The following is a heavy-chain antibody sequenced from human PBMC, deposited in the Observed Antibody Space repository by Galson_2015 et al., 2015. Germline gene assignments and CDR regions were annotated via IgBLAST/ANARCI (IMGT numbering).Heavy chain of an antibody. CDR2: IKSKTEGGTT. J-gene: IGHJ4*02. D-gene: IGHD2-21*02. CDR1: GFTFSNAW. Sequence: SLRLSCAASGFTFSNAWMSWVRQAPGKGLEWVGRIKSKTEGGTTDYAAPVKDRLIISRDDSKNTLYLQMNSLKIDDTAVYYCTRIDCLANFYSGKETPVTVSS. CDR3: TRIDCLANFY. V-gene: IGHV3-15*01.